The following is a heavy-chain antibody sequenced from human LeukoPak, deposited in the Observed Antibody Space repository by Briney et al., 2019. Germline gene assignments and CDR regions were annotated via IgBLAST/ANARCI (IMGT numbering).Heavy chain of an antibody. D-gene: IGHD6-13*01. CDR1: GFTFDDYG. CDR3: ARGYSSSWHGVYYYYYMDV. J-gene: IGHJ6*03. Sequence: PGGSLRLSCAASGFTFDDYGMSWVRQAPGKGLEWVSGINWNGGSTGYADSVKGRFTISRDNAKNSLYLQMNSLRAEDTALYYCARGYSSSWHGVYYYYYMDVWGKGTTVTVSS. V-gene: IGHV3-20*04. CDR2: INWNGGST.